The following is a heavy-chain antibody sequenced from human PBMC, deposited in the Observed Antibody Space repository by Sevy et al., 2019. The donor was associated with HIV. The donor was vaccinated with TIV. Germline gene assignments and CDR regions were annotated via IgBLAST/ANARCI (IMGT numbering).Heavy chain of an antibody. V-gene: IGHV3-7*01. CDR1: GFTFSSYW. J-gene: IGHJ4*02. CDR2: IKQDGSEK. CDR3: ARGEYYESSGYYY. D-gene: IGHD3-22*01. Sequence: GGSLRLSCAASGFTFSSYWMNWVRQAPGKGLEWVANIKQDGSEKYYVDSVKGRFTISRDNAKNSLYLQMDSLRAEDTAVYYCARGEYYESSGYYYWGQGILVTVSS.